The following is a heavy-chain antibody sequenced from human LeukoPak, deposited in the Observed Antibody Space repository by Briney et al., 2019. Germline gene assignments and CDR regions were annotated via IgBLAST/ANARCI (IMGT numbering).Heavy chain of an antibody. CDR1: GFTFSSYE. Sequence: GGSLRLSCAASGFTFSSYEMNWVRQAPGKGLEWVSNISDSGSIIYYADSVKGRFTVSRDNARKSLYLQMNSLRADDTAVYYRARGGGAAAGTRIDYWGQGTLVTVSS. J-gene: IGHJ4*02. CDR2: ISDSGSII. CDR3: ARGGGAAAGTRIDY. D-gene: IGHD6-13*01. V-gene: IGHV3-48*03.